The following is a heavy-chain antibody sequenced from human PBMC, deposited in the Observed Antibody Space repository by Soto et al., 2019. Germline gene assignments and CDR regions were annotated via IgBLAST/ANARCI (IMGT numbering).Heavy chain of an antibody. CDR1: GGSISDYY. Sequence: SETLSLTCTVSGGSISDYYWSWIRQPPGKGLEWIGYIYYTGSTYYNPSLKSRVTISVDTPKNHFSLMLSSVTAADTAVYYCARGHGDYSDYWGQGPLVTVSS. V-gene: IGHV4-59*01. J-gene: IGHJ4*02. CDR3: ARGHGDYSDY. CDR2: IYYTGST. D-gene: IGHD4-17*01.